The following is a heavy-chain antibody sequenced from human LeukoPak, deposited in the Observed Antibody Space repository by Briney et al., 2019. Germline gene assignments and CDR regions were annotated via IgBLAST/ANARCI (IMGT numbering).Heavy chain of an antibody. CDR1: GFMFNNYW. D-gene: IGHD3-22*01. CDR2: INGDGSES. Sequence: GGSLRLSCAASGFMFNNYWMNWVGQAPGKGLEWVANINGDGSESHSVDSVEGRFTISRYNAKNSLYLQMNSLRAEDTAVYYCAKSAYYYDSSGYYYFAYWGQGTLVTVSS. CDR3: AKSAYYYDSSGYYYFAY. V-gene: IGHV3-7*03. J-gene: IGHJ4*02.